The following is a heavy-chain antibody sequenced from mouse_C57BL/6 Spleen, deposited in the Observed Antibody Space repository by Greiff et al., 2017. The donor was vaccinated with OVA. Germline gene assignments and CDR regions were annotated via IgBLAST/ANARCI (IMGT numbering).Heavy chain of an antibody. D-gene: IGHD1-1*01. J-gene: IGHJ2*01. V-gene: IGHV1-52*01. Sequence: QVQLQQPGAELVRPGSSVKLSCKASGYTFTSYWMHWVKQRPIQGLEWIGNIDPSDSETHYNQKFKDKATLTVDKSSSTTYMQLSSLTSEDSAVYYCARRSGSLYFDYWGQGTTLTVSS. CDR2: IDPSDSET. CDR1: GYTFTSYW. CDR3: ARRSGSLYFDY.